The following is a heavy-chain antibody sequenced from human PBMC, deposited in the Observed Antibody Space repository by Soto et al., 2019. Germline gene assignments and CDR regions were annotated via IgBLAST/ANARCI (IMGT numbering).Heavy chain of an antibody. V-gene: IGHV1-18*01. CDR3: ARDAPPEDY. CDR2: ISAYNGNT. Sequence: QVQLVQSGAEVKKPGASVKVSCKASGYTLTSYAISLVRQAPGQGLEWMGWISAYNGNTNYAQKLQGRGTLTSDTATRTAYLELRRLRSDDTAGYYCARDAPPEDYWGQGTLVTVYS. CDR1: GYTLTSYA. J-gene: IGHJ4*02.